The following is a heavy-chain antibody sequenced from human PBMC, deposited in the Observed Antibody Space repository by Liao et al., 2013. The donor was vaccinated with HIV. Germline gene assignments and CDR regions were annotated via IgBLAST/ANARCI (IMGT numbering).Heavy chain of an antibody. CDR3: ARENDYYYFYYVDV. CDR1: GGSFSGYY. CDR2: IYYSGTT. D-gene: IGHD2/OR15-2a*01. Sequence: QVQLQQWGAGLLKPSETLSLTCAVYGGSFSGYYWSWIRQPPGKGLEWIGYIYYSGTTYYNPSLKGRATISVDTSKNHFSLMLTSVTAADTAVYYCARENDYYYFYYVDVWGKGPRSPSP. J-gene: IGHJ6*03. V-gene: IGHV4-34*01.